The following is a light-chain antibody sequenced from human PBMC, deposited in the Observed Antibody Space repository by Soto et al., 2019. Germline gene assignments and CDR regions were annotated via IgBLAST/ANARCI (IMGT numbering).Light chain of an antibody. Sequence: EIVMTQSPDTLSVSPGERATLSCRASQSVSSKLAWYQQKPGQAPRLLIYDASTRATGIPARFSGSGSGTEFTLTISSLQSEDFEVYYCQQYDSWPLTFGGGAKVESK. J-gene: IGKJ4*01. CDR3: QQYDSWPLT. CDR1: QSVSSK. V-gene: IGKV3-15*01. CDR2: DAS.